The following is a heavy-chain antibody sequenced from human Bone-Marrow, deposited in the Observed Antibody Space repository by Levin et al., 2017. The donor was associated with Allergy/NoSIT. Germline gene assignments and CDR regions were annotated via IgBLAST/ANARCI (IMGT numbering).Heavy chain of an antibody. CDR2: INGGGDST. J-gene: IGHJ4*02. CDR3: AKYYYGSGSYSFDY. V-gene: IGHV3-23*01. D-gene: IGHD3-10*01. CDR1: GFTFGNYA. Sequence: GGSLRLPCAASGFTFGNYAMSWVRQAPGKGLEWVSSINGGGDSTFYADSVKGRFTISRDNSKNTLFLQMNNLRAEDTALYYCAKYYYGSGSYSFDYWGQGTLVTVSS.